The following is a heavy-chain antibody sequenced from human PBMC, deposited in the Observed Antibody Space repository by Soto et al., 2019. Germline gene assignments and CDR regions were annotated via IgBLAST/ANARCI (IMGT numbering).Heavy chain of an antibody. V-gene: IGHV3-30*18. CDR2: MSYDGTKE. CDR1: GFTFSTYG. CDR3: AKEYGSTWIDH. Sequence: PGGSLRLSCAASGFTFSTYGMHWVRQAPGKGLEWVAAMSYDGTKEYYVDSVKGRFTISRDNSRNTLFLQLNSLRDEDTAVYYCAKEYGSTWIDHWGQGTLVTVS. D-gene: IGHD6-13*01. J-gene: IGHJ4*02.